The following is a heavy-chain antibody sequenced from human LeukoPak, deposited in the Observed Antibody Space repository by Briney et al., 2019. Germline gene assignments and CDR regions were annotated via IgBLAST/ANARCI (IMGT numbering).Heavy chain of an antibody. D-gene: IGHD3-3*01. CDR2: ISNSSSYI. Sequence: GGSLRLSCAASGFTFSSYRMNWVRQAPGKGLEWGSSISNSSSYIYYADSVKGRFTISRDNAKNSLYLQMNSLRAEDTAVYYYARVYSTIFGVVRNWFDPWGQGTLVTVSS. V-gene: IGHV3-21*01. CDR1: GFTFSSYR. J-gene: IGHJ5*02. CDR3: ARVYSTIFGVVRNWFDP.